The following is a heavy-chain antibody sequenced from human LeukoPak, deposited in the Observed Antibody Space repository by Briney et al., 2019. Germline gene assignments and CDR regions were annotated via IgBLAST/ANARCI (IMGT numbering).Heavy chain of an antibody. CDR1: GGSFSGYY. CDR3: ARQSDASHYGGEVDY. V-gene: IGHV4-34*01. CDR2: INHSGST. Sequence: SETLSLTCAVYGGSFSGYYWSWVRQPPGKGLEWIGEINHSGSTNYNPSLKSRVTISEDTSKNQFSLKLSSVTAADTAVYYCARQSDASHYGGEVDYWGQGTLVTVSS. J-gene: IGHJ4*02. D-gene: IGHD4-23*01.